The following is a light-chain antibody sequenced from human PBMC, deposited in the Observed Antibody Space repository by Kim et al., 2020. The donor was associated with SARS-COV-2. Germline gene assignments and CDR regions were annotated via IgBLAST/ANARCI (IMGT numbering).Light chain of an antibody. V-gene: IGLV2-14*03. CDR3: SSYTGSSSLV. J-gene: IGLJ3*02. CDR1: SSDVGGYNS. CDR2: DVI. Sequence: QSALTQPASVSGSPGQSITISCTGTSSDVGGYNSVSWYQQHPGKAPKLIIYDVIERPSGVSNRFSGSRSGNTASLTISGLQAGDEADYYCSSYTGSSSLVLGGGTRLTVL.